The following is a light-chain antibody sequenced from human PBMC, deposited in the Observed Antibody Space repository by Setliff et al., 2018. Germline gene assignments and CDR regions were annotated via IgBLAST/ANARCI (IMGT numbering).Light chain of an antibody. CDR1: SSNIGVNV. CDR3: AVWDNGLKGYV. Sequence: QSALSQPPSASGTPGQRVTISCSGSSSNIGVNVVDWYQHLPGTSPKLLIYNNYQRPSGDPDRFSGSKSGSSASLAISGLQSEDEADYYCAVWDNGLKGYVFGTGTKVTVL. J-gene: IGLJ1*01. CDR2: NNY. V-gene: IGLV1-44*01.